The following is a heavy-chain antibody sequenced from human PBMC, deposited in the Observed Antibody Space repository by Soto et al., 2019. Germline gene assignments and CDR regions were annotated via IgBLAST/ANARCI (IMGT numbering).Heavy chain of an antibody. Sequence: GGSLRLSCAASGFTFSNHAMSWVRQAPGKGLEWVSAISGSGGNTSYAESVKGRFTISRDNSKNTLYLQVNSLRAEDTAVYYCAKYCISAVCYPSTYYGMDVWGQGTTVTVSS. CDR1: GFTFSNHA. V-gene: IGHV3-23*01. CDR3: AKYCISAVCYPSTYYGMDV. CDR2: ISGSGGNT. J-gene: IGHJ6*02. D-gene: IGHD2-8*01.